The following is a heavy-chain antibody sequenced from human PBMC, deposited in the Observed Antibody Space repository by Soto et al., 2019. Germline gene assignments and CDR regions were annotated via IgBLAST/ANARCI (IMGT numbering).Heavy chain of an antibody. CDR2: IIPIFGTA. J-gene: IGHJ5*02. D-gene: IGHD2-15*01. CDR1: GGTFSSYA. CDR3: ARVWCSGGSCYSGSGWFDP. Sequence: QVQLVQSGAEVKKPGSSVKVSCKASGGTFSSYAISWVRQAPGQGLEWMGGIIPIFGTANYAQKFQGRVTITADEXXSXAXXELSSRRSEDTAVYYCARVWCSGGSCYSGSGWFDPWGQGTLVTVSS. V-gene: IGHV1-69*12.